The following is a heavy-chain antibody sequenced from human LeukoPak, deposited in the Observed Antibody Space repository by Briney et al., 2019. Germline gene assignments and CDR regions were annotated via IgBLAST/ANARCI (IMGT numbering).Heavy chain of an antibody. J-gene: IGHJ4*02. Sequence: SETLSLTCAVSGGSINSYYWSWIRQPAGKGLEWVGRTYTSGSTNYNPSLKSRVAMSVDTSKNQFSLNLTSVTAADTAVYYCAREAAAAAGRGFDYWGQGTLVTVSS. D-gene: IGHD6-13*01. CDR1: GGSINSYY. CDR3: AREAAAAAGRGFDY. V-gene: IGHV4-4*07. CDR2: TYTSGST.